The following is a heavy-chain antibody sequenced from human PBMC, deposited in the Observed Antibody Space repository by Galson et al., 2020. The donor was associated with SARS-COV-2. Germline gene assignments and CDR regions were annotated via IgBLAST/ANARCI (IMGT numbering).Heavy chain of an antibody. Sequence: ASVKVSCKASGYNFTNYGINWVRQAPGQGLEWMGWISAYNDNTNYAQKFQGRVTMTTDTSTSTAYMELRSLRSGDTAVYYCAGSNTWYPNWFDPWGQGTLVTVSS. CDR2: ISAYNDNT. J-gene: IGHJ5*02. V-gene: IGHV1-18*01. CDR1: GYNFTNYG. CDR3: AGSNTWYPNWFDP. D-gene: IGHD2-2*01.